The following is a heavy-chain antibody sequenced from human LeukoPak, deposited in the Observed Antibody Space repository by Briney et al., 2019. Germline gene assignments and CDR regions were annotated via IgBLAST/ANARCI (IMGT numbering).Heavy chain of an antibody. CDR3: ARRPYCSSTSCYVANWFDP. V-gene: IGHV5-51*01. D-gene: IGHD2-2*01. J-gene: IGHJ5*02. CDR1: GYSFTTYW. CDR2: IYPGDSDT. Sequence: GESLKISCKGSGYSFTTYWIGWVRQMPGKGLEWMGIIYPGDSDTRYSPSFQGQVTISADKSISTAYLQWSSLKASDTAMYYCARRPYCSSTSCYVANWFDPWGQGTLVTVSS.